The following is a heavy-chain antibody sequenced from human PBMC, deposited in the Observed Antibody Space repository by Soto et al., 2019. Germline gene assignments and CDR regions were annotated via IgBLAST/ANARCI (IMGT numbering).Heavy chain of an antibody. CDR1: GLSITDSEMG. D-gene: IGHD6-19*01. J-gene: IGHJ5*02. V-gene: IGHV2-26*01. Sequence: QVTLKESGPVLVKPTETLTLRCTVSGLSITDSEMGVSWIRQPPGQPLEWLAHIDSSGEKSYRTFLKSRLAISKETSKSQIVLTMTNMDPADTATYYCARRHLAVAVSPWFDPWGQGITVTVSS. CDR3: ARRHLAVAVSPWFDP. CDR2: IDSSGEK.